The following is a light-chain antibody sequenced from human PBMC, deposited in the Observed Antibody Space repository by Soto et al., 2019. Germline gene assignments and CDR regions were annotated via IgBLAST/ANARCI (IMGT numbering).Light chain of an antibody. V-gene: IGKV3-20*01. J-gene: IGKJ1*01. CDR1: QSVSNY. Sequence: EIVLTQSPGTLSLSPGERATLSCRASQSVSNYLAWYQQKPGQAPRLLLHGTSSRTPGIPDRFSGSGSGTDFTLTISRLEPEDFAVYYCQQYGDTPRTFGQGTKVQIK. CDR2: GTS. CDR3: QQYGDTPRT.